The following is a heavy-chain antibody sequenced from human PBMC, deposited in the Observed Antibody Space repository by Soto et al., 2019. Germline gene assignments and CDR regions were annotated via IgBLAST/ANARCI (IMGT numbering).Heavy chain of an antibody. Sequence: QVQLQQWGAGLLKPSETLSLTCAVYGGFVSSGSYYWSWIRQPPGKGLEWVGDMSHSGGTHFNPSPKSRVTISVATSTNQFSLKMSPVTPADTALYYCARVERGTATTVVDAFDIWGPGTMVTVSS. CDR1: GGFVSSGSYY. D-gene: IGHD1-1*01. J-gene: IGHJ3*02. V-gene: IGHV4-34*01. CDR2: MSHSGGT. CDR3: ARVERGTATTVVDAFDI.